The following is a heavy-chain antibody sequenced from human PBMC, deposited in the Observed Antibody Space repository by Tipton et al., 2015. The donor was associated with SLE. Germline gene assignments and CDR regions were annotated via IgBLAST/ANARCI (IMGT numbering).Heavy chain of an antibody. CDR2: IYYSGST. Sequence: TLSLTCTVSGGSISSYYWSWIRQPPGKGLEWIGFIYYSGSTNYNPSLKSRVTISVDTSKNQFSLKLSSVTAADTAVYYCASDSSGGYNWFDPWGQGTLVTVSS. V-gene: IGHV4-59*01. D-gene: IGHD3-22*01. CDR1: GGSISSYY. J-gene: IGHJ5*02. CDR3: ASDSSGGYNWFDP.